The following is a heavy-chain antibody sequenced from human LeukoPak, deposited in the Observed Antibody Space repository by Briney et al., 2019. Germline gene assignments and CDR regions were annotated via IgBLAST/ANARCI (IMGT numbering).Heavy chain of an antibody. Sequence: ASVKVSCKASRYSFTSYSMHWVRQAPGQRLEWMGWINAGNGNTKYSQKFQGRVTITRDTSASTAYMELSSLRSEDTAVYYCARDLLSGSSSWYGLVYWGQGTLVTVSS. CDR3: ARDLLSGSSSWYGLVY. D-gene: IGHD6-13*01. CDR1: RYSFTSYS. V-gene: IGHV1-3*01. J-gene: IGHJ4*02. CDR2: INAGNGNT.